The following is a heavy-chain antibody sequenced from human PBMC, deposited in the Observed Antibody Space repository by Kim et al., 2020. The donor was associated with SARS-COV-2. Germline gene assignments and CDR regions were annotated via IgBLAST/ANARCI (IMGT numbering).Heavy chain of an antibody. CDR1: GFTFSSYA. V-gene: IGHV3-23*01. J-gene: IGHJ4*02. D-gene: IGHD4-17*01. CDR3: AKESGNEYGDQLDY. Sequence: GGSLRLSCAASGFTFSSYAMSWVRQAPGKGLEWVSAISGNGGSTYYAGSVKGRFTISRDNSKNTMYLQMNSLRAEDTAVYYCAKESGNEYGDQLDYWGQGTLVTVSS. CDR2: ISGNGGST.